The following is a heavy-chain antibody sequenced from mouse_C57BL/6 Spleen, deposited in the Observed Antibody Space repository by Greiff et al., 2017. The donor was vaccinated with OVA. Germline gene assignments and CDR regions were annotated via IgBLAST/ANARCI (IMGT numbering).Heavy chain of an antibody. CDR2: IYPGDGDT. V-gene: IGHV1-82*01. J-gene: IGHJ2*01. Sequence: QVQLRQSGPELVKPGASVKISCKASGYAFSSSWMNWVKQRPGKGLEWIGRIYPGDGDTNYNGKFKGKATLTADKSSSTAYMQLSSLTSEDSAVYFCARGGYYYGSPYFDYWGQGTTLTVSS. D-gene: IGHD1-1*01. CDR3: ARGGYYYGSPYFDY. CDR1: GYAFSSSW.